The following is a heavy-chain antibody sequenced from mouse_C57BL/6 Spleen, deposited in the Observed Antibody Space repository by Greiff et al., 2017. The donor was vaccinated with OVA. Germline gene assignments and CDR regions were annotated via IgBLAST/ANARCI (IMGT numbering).Heavy chain of an antibody. D-gene: IGHD1-1*01. CDR3: ARADSNYYGSSYWFAY. V-gene: IGHV3-6*01. Sequence: VQLKQSGPGLVKPSQSLSLTCSVTGYSITSGYYWNWIRQFPGNKLEWMGYISYDGSNNYNPSLKNRISITRDTSKNQFFLKLNSVTTEDTATYYCARADSNYYGSSYWFAYWGQGTLVTVSA. J-gene: IGHJ3*01. CDR2: ISYDGSN. CDR1: GYSITSGYY.